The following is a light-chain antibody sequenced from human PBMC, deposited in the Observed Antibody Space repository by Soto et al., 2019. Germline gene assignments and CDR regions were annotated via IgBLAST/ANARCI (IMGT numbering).Light chain of an antibody. CDR3: QQYNSWPPLYT. V-gene: IGKV3-15*01. J-gene: IGKJ2*01. CDR2: GAS. CDR1: QSVSSN. Sequence: KVMTQSPATLSMSPGERATLSCRASQSVSSNLAWYQQKPGQAPRLLIYGASTRATGIPTRFSGSGSGTEFTLTISSLQSEDSAVYYCQQYNSWPPLYTFGQGTKLEIK.